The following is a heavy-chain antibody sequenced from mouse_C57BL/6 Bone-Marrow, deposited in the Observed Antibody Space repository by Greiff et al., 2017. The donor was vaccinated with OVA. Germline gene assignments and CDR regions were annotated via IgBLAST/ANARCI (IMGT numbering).Heavy chain of an antibody. D-gene: IGHD4-1*01. CDR1: GYTFTSYG. CDR2: IYPRSGNT. Sequence: QVQLQQSGAELARPGASVKLSCKASGYTFTSYGISWVKQRTGQGLEWIGEIYPRSGNTYYNEKFKGKATLTADKYSSTAYMELRSLTSEDSAVYFCARLGYWDDYFDYWGQGTTLTVSS. CDR3: ARLGYWDDYFDY. J-gene: IGHJ2*01. V-gene: IGHV1-81*01.